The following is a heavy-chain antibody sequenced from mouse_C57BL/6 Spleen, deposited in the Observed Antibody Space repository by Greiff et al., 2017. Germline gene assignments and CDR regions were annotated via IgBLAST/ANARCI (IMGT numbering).Heavy chain of an antibody. V-gene: IGHV1-64*01. CDR1: GYTFTSYW. J-gene: IGHJ2*01. D-gene: IGHD2-3*01. CDR2: IHPNSGST. Sequence: QVQLQQPGAELVKPGASVKLSCKASGYTFTSYWMHWVKQRPGQGLEWIGMIHPNSGSTNYNEKFKSKATLTVDKSSSTAYMQLSSLTSEDSAVYYCARFEDDGCYEGSDYWGQGTTLTVSS. CDR3: ARFEDDGCYEGSDY.